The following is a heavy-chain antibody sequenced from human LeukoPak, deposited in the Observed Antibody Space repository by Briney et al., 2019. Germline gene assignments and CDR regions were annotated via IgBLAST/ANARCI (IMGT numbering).Heavy chain of an antibody. Sequence: GASVKVSCKASGYTFTSYGISWVRQAPGQGLERMGRISAYNGNTNYTQKLQGRVTMTTDTSTNTAYMELRSLRSDDTAVYYCARDYQVLAVAGDYWGQGTLVTVSS. CDR3: ARDYQVLAVAGDY. CDR1: GYTFTSYG. CDR2: ISAYNGNT. D-gene: IGHD6-19*01. J-gene: IGHJ4*02. V-gene: IGHV1-18*01.